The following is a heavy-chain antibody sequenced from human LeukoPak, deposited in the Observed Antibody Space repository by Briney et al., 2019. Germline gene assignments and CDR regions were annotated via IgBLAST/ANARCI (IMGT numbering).Heavy chain of an antibody. CDR1: GDSITSGGFY. Sequence: SETLSLTCNVTGDSITSGGFYWAWTRQSPGKGLEWIGNVYYSGSTQYNPSLKGRVTISMDMPKNQFSLNLKSVSVTDTAIYYCARRDYAAWFDPWGQGTLVTVSS. D-gene: IGHD4/OR15-4a*01. V-gene: IGHV4-39*01. CDR2: VYYSGST. J-gene: IGHJ5*02. CDR3: ARRDYAAWFDP.